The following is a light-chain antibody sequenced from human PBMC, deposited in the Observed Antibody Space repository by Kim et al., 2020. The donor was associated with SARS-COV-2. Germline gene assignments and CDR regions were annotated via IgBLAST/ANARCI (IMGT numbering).Light chain of an antibody. CDR2: GDV. CDR3: QTYDSGHVV. CDR1: KIGPAYD. J-gene: IGLJ2*01. V-gene: IGLV1-40*01. Sequence: GAPGQTVTISCDGCKIGPAYDVNLFQQFPGSAPKLLIYGDVHRPSGLPDRLSGSKSGTSASLAITGLQGEDEADYFCQTYDSGHVVFGGGTQLTVL.